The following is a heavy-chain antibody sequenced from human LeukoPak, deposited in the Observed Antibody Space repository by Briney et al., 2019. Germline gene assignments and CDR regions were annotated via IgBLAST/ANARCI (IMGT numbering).Heavy chain of an antibody. D-gene: IGHD2-21*01. CDR2: TIPIFGTA. J-gene: IGHJ4*02. CDR1: GGTFSSYA. V-gene: IGHV1-69*13. CDR3: ARAPNCGGDCDY. Sequence: SVKVSCXASGGTFSSYAISWVRQAPGQGLDWMGGTIPIFGTANYAQKFKGRVTITADESTSTAYMELSSLRSEDTAVYYCARAPNCGGDCDYWGQGTLVTVSS.